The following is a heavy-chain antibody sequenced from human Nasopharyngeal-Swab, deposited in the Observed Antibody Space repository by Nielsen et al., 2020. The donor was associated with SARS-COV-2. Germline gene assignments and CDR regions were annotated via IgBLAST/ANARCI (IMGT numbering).Heavy chain of an antibody. J-gene: IGHJ4*02. V-gene: IGHV3-21*04. Sequence: GGSLRLSCAVSGFSLGDYTMDWVRQAPGKGLEWVASISPYSTYIYYADSVRGRFTISRDKSKNMVYLQMNSLTADDTAVYYCVRSLRQWLAHDSWGQGTLVTVSS. CDR1: GFSLGDYT. CDR3: VRSLRQWLAHDS. D-gene: IGHD6-19*01. CDR2: ISPYSTYI.